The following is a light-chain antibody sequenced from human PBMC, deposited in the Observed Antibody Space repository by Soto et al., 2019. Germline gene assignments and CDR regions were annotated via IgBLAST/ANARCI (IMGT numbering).Light chain of an antibody. Sequence: VLTQSPGTLSVSPGERATLSCRASQSVSRYLVWYQQKPGQAPRLLIYGASSRASGITDRFSGSASGTDFPVTINILGSEATGVYYCQQFDTSPYTFGQGTHLEIK. V-gene: IGKV3-20*01. CDR2: GAS. CDR3: QQFDTSPYT. CDR1: QSVSRY. J-gene: IGKJ2*01.